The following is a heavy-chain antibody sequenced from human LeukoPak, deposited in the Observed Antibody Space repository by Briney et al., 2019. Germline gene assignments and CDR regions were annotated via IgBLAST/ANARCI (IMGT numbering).Heavy chain of an antibody. CDR1: GGSISSGDYY. CDR2: IYYSGST. V-gene: IGHV4-30-4*08. Sequence: TLSLTCTVSGGSISSGDYYWSWIRQPPGEGLEWIGYIYYSGSTYYNPSLKSRVTISVDTSKNQFSLKLSSVTAADTAVYYCARTQNYCGGDCYLFDYRGQGTLVTVSS. J-gene: IGHJ4*02. CDR3: ARTQNYCGGDCYLFDY. D-gene: IGHD2-21*01.